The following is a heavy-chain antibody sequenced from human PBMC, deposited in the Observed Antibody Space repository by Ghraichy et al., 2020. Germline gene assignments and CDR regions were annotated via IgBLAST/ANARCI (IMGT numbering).Heavy chain of an antibody. V-gene: IGHV4-59*08. J-gene: IGHJ2*01. CDR2: IYYSGST. CDR1: GGSISSYY. CDR3: ARRKGYYMIGSTDWYFDL. D-gene: IGHD3-16*01. Sequence: SETLSLTCTVSGGSISSYYWSWIRQPPGKGLEWIGYIYYSGSTNYNPSLKSRVTISVDTSKNQFSLKLSSVTAADTAVYYCARRKGYYMIGSTDWYFDLWGRGTLVTVSS.